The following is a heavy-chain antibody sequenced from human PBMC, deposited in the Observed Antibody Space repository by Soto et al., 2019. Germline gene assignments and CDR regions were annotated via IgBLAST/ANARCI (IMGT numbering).Heavy chain of an antibody. J-gene: IGHJ6*01. D-gene: IGHD2-15*01. CDR2: IIPIFGTA. CDR1: GAPFSSYA. V-gene: IGHV1-69*01. Sequence: SLQVSCKASGAPFSSYAISWLRQAPGQGHECMGGIIPIFGTANYAQKFQGRVTITADESTSTAYMELSRLRSDDTAVYYCARLASVVGSEGCRHYSSYAMDGRGQGT. CDR3: ARLASVVGSEGCRHYSSYAMDG.